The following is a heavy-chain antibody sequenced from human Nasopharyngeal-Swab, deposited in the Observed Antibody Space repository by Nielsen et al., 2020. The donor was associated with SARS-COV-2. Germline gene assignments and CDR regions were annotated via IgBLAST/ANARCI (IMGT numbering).Heavy chain of an antibody. V-gene: IGHV3-21*01. CDR2: ISSSSSYI. D-gene: IGHD3-3*01. Sequence: GESLKISCAASGFTFSSYSMNWVRQAPGKGLEWVSSISSSSSYIYYADSVKGRFTISRDNAKNSLYLQMNSLRAEDTAVYYCARDRGSDYDFWRGYYRVDYGMDVWGQGTTVTVSS. J-gene: IGHJ6*02. CDR1: GFTFSSYS. CDR3: ARDRGSDYDFWRGYYRVDYGMDV.